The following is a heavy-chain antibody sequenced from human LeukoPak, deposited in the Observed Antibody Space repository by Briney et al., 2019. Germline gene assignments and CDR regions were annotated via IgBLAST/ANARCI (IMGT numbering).Heavy chain of an antibody. D-gene: IGHD6-19*01. Sequence: PGGSLRLSXSVSGFTFKSYEMNWVRLAPGKGLEWIAYISSGGTTIFYADSVKGRFTVSRDNDKSLLYLQMNSLRADDTATYYCVRSLTIAVAGTDLWGQGTVVTVS. CDR2: ISSGGTTI. CDR3: VRSLTIAVAGTDL. J-gene: IGHJ5*02. CDR1: GFTFKSYE. V-gene: IGHV3-48*03.